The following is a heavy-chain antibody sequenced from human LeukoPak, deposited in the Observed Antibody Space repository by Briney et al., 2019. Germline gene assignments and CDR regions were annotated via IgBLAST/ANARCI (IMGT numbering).Heavy chain of an antibody. CDR3: GGLWSFDY. J-gene: IGHJ4*02. Sequence: PGGSLRLSCAASGFTFSSYEMNWVRQAPGKGLEWVSYISSSGSTIYYADSVKGRFTISRDNSKNTLYLQMNSLRAEDTAVYYCGGLWSFDYWGQGTLVTVSS. V-gene: IGHV3-48*03. D-gene: IGHD3-10*01. CDR1: GFTFSSYE. CDR2: ISSSGSTI.